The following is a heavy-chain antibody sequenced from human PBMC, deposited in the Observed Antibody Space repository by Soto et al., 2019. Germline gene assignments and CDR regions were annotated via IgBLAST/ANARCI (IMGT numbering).Heavy chain of an antibody. CDR2: ISGSGGST. V-gene: IGHV3-23*01. J-gene: IGHJ5*02. D-gene: IGHD5-18*01. CDR3: AKVGYSYGFSRWGFDP. CDR1: GFTFSSYA. Sequence: GGSLRLSCAASGFTFSSYAMSWVRQSPGKGLEWVSAISGSGGSTYYADSVKGRFTISRDNSKNTLYLQMNSLRAEDTAVYYCAKVGYSYGFSRWGFDPWGQGTLVTVSS.